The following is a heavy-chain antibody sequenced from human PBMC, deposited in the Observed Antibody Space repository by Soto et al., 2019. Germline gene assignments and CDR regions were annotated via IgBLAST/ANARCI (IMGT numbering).Heavy chain of an antibody. CDR2: INHSGST. V-gene: IGHV4-34*01. J-gene: IGHJ6*02. Sequence: KTSETLSLTCAVYGGSFSGYYWSWIRQPPGKGLDWMGEINHSGSTNYNPSLKSRVTISVDTSKNQFSLKLSSVTAADTAVYYCARDAYYDFWSGYPAGTGYYYYGMDVWGQGTTVTVSS. CDR3: ARDAYYDFWSGYPAGTGYYYYGMDV. D-gene: IGHD3-3*01. CDR1: GGSFSGYY.